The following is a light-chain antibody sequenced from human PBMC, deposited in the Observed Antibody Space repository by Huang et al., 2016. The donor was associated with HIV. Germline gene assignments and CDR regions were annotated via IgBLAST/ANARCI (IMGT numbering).Light chain of an antibody. CDR3: MQGHETPFT. J-gene: IGKJ3*01. Sequence: DIVMTQSPFSLPVSPGEPASISCRSNQSLLQSNGYNNLDWYLPKSGQSPQLLIYLASCRASGVPDRFSGSGTGTDFTLKISRVEAEDVGVYYCMQGHETPFTFGPGTKVDFK. V-gene: IGKV2-28*01. CDR1: QSLLQSNGYNN. CDR2: LAS.